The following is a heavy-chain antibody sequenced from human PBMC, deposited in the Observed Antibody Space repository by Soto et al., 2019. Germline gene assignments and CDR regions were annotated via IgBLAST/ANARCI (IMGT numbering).Heavy chain of an antibody. CDR1: GGSISGSDW. D-gene: IGHD4-17*01. V-gene: IGHV4-4*02. CDR2: VFRSEVT. CDR3: VRCNYGDRLQH. Sequence: QVQLQESGPGLVKPSGTLSLTCAVSGGSISGSDWWNWVRQPPGKGLEWIGEVFRSEVTDSNPSLKSRVTISVDKSKSQISLKLNSVTAADTAVYYCVRCNYGDRLQHWGQGTLVTVSS. J-gene: IGHJ1*01.